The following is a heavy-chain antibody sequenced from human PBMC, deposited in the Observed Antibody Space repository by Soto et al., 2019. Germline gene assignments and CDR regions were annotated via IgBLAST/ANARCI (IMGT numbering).Heavy chain of an antibody. Sequence: QVQLVQSGAEVKKPGSSVKVSCKASGGSFSTYAINWVRQAPGQGLEWMGGIIPTFGSANNAQEFQGRVTITADESTRTGVKELTSLRSDHTALDYLSGGREEAKSKFHLCHRGQGTLVNLS. J-gene: IGHJ4*01. V-gene: IGHV1-69*01. CDR3: SGGREEAKSKFHLCH. CDR2: IIPTFGSA. CDR1: GGSFSTYA. D-gene: IGHD1-26*01.